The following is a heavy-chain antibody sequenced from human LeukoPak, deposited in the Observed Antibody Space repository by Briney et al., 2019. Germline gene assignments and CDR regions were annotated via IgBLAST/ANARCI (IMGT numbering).Heavy chain of an antibody. CDR3: ARGVLDV. CDR1: GGSFSGYY. CDR2: INHSGST. J-gene: IGHJ6*02. Sequence: SETLSLTCAVYGGSFSGYYWSWIRQPPGKGLEWIGEINHSGSTNYNPSLKSRVTISVDTSKNQSALKLSSVTAADTAVYYCARGVLDVWGQGTTVTVSS. V-gene: IGHV4-34*01. D-gene: IGHD6-6*01.